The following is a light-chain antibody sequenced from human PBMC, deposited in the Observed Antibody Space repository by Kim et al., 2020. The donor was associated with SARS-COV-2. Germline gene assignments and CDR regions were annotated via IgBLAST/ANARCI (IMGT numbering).Light chain of an antibody. Sequence: EIVLTQSPGTLSLSPGERATLSCSASQTVSNNYLAWYQQKPSQAPRLLIYDASNRATDFPDRFSGSGSGTDFTLTISRLEPEDFAVYYCQQYGSSPRTFGQGTKVDIK. CDR1: QTVSNNY. J-gene: IGKJ1*01. CDR3: QQYGSSPRT. V-gene: IGKV3-20*01. CDR2: DAS.